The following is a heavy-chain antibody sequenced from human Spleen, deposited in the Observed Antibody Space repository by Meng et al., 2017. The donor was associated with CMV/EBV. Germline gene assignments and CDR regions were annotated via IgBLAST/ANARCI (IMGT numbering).Heavy chain of an antibody. D-gene: IGHD3-3*01. J-gene: IGHJ4*02. CDR3: AKEFGAYDFWSGYSY. V-gene: IGHV3-23*01. CDR2: ISGSGSYT. Sequence: SGFIFGNYAMRWVRQAPGKGLEWVSRISGSGSYTYTADSVQGRFTISRDNSKNTLYLQMSSLRAEDTAVYYCAKEFGAYDFWSGYSYWGQGTLVTVSS. CDR1: GFIFGNYA.